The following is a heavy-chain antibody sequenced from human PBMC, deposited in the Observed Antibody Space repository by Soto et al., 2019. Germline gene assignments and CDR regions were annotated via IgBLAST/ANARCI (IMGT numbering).Heavy chain of an antibody. CDR2: ISNNGAHT. CDR3: VRRGYGSRWPNVYMDV. V-gene: IGHV3-64*01. Sequence: EAQLVESGGGLVQPGGSLRLSCAASGCTFSNYEMHWVRQAPGKGLEYVSGISNNGAHTDYAKSVKGRFTISRDNSENTLYLQMGSLRAEDMALYYCVRRGYGSRWPNVYMDVWGKGTTVTVSS. J-gene: IGHJ6*03. D-gene: IGHD6-13*01. CDR1: GCTFSNYE.